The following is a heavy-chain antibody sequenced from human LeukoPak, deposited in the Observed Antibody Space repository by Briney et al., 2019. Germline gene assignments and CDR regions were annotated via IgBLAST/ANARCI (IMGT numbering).Heavy chain of an antibody. J-gene: IGHJ4*02. D-gene: IGHD6-19*01. Sequence: PSETLSLTCTVSGGSISSYYWSWIRQPPGKGLEWIGYIYYSGSTNYNPSLKSRVTISVDASKNQFSLKLSSVTAADTAVYYCARDTRVAGIDYWGQGTLVTVSS. V-gene: IGHV4-59*01. CDR3: ARDTRVAGIDY. CDR2: IYYSGST. CDR1: GGSISSYY.